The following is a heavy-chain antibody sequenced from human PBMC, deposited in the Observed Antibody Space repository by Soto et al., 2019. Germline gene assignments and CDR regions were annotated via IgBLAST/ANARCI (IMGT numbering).Heavy chain of an antibody. D-gene: IGHD6-19*01. CDR1: GFTFGDYA. V-gene: IGHV3-49*04. CDR3: ARDRAQQWLVPRYFDL. J-gene: IGHJ2*01. CDR2: ISSKAYGGTT. Sequence: PGGSLRLSCTASGFTFGDYAMSWVRQAPGKGLEWVGFISSKAYGGTTEYAASVKGRFTISRDDSKSIAYLQMNSLKTEDTAVYYCARDRAQQWLVPRYFDLWGRGILVTVSS.